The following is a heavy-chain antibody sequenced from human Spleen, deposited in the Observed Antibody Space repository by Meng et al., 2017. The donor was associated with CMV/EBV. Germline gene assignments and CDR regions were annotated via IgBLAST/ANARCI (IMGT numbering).Heavy chain of an antibody. Sequence: QVQLGPSGAEVKKPGASVKVSCKASGYTFPGYYIHWVRQAPGQGLEWMGWINPNSGGTNYAQKFQGRVTMTRDTSISTAYMELSRLRSDDTAVYYCARPLDEWELLNYWGQGTLVTVSS. CDR2: INPNSGGT. CDR3: ARPLDEWELLNY. CDR1: GYTFPGYY. D-gene: IGHD1-26*01. V-gene: IGHV1-2*02. J-gene: IGHJ4*02.